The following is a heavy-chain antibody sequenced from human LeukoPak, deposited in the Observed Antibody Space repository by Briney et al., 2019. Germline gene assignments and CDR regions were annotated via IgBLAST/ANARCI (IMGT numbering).Heavy chain of an antibody. CDR1: GFTFSDYY. CDR2: IWYDGSIK. V-gene: IGHV3-33*08. Sequence: GGSLRLSCAASGFTFSDYYMSWIRQAPGKGLEWVAVIWYDGSIKNYADSVKGRFTISRDNSKNTVYLQMDSLRAEDTALYYCARGQQLVKTDWGQGTLVTVSS. D-gene: IGHD6-13*01. J-gene: IGHJ4*02. CDR3: ARGQQLVKTD.